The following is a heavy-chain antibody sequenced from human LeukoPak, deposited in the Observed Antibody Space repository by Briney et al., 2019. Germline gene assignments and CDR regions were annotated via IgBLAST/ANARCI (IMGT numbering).Heavy chain of an antibody. CDR3: ARGCLMITFGGVIAQPQYFDY. J-gene: IGHJ4*02. D-gene: IGHD3-16*02. CDR2: IYYSGST. CDR1: GGSISSGGYY. Sequence: PSETLSLTCTVSGGSISSGGYYWSWIRQHPGKGLEWIGYIYYSGSTYYNPSLKSRVTISVDTSKNQSSLKLSSVTAADTAVFYCARGCLMITFGGVIAQPQYFDYWGQGTLVTVSS. V-gene: IGHV4-31*03.